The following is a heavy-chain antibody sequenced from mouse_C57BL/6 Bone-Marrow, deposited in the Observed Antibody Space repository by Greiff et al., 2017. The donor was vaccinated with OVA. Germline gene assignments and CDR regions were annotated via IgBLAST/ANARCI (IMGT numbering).Heavy chain of an antibody. CDR3: ERVYYGRPCGYFDV. D-gene: IGHD1-1*01. J-gene: IGHJ1*03. CDR2: IYPGDGET. Sequence: QVQLQQSGPVLVKPGASVKISCKASGYAFSSSWMNWVKHRPGKGLEWIGRIYPGDGETNYNGKFKGKATLTADKSSSTAYMQLSSLTSEDSAVYFCERVYYGRPCGYFDVWGTGPTVTVAS. CDR1: GYAFSSSW. V-gene: IGHV1-82*01.